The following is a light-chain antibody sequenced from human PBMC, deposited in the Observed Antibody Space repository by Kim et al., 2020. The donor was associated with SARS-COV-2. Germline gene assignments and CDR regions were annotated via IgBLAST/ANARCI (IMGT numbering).Light chain of an antibody. CDR2: AAS. CDR3: LQDYTYPRT. V-gene: IGKV1-6*01. Sequence: AIQMTQSPSSLSASVGDRATITCRASQGIRNDLGWYQQTPGKAPKLLIYAASNLQSGVSPRFSGSGSGTDFTLTISSLQPEDFATYYCLQDYTYPRTFGQGTKVDIK. J-gene: IGKJ1*01. CDR1: QGIRND.